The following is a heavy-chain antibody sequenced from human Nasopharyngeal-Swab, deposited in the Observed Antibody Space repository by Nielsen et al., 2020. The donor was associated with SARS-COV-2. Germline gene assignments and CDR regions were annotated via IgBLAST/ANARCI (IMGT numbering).Heavy chain of an antibody. J-gene: IGHJ3*02. CDR3: ARVLGGYCSSTSCYTLGAFDI. V-gene: IGHV1-46*01. CDR2: INPSGGST. Sequence: ASVKVSCKASGYTFTSYYMHWVRQAPGQGLEWMGIINPSGGSTGYAQKFQGRVTMTRDTSTSTVCMELSSLRSEDTAVYYCARVLGGYCSSTSCYTLGAFDIWGQGTMVTVSS. D-gene: IGHD2-2*02. CDR1: GYTFTSYY.